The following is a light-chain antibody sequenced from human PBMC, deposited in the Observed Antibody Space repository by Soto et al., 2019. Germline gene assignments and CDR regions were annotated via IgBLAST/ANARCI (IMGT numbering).Light chain of an antibody. J-gene: IGKJ4*01. Sequence: EIVMTHSPATLSVSPGDRATLSCRASQTVRNNYLAWYQQKPGQAPRLLIYDASYRATGIPARFSGSGSGTDFTLIISSLEPEDFAVYYCQQRSNWPQFTFGGGTKVDIK. CDR2: DAS. CDR3: QQRSNWPQFT. V-gene: IGKV3-11*01. CDR1: QTVRNNY.